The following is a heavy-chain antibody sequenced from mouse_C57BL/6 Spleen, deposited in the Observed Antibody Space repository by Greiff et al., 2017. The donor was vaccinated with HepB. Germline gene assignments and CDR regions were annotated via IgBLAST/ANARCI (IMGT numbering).Heavy chain of an antibody. CDR2: ISSGGDYI. J-gene: IGHJ3*01. V-gene: IGHV5-9-1*02. D-gene: IGHD2-4*01. CDR3: TRDNYDYGFAY. CDR1: GFTFSSYA. Sequence: DVKLVESGAGLVKPGGSLKLSCAASGFTFSSYAMSWVRQTPEKRLEWVAYISSGGDYIYYADTVKGRFTIARDNARNTLYLQMSRLKSEDTAMYYCTRDNYDYGFAYWGQGTLVTVSA.